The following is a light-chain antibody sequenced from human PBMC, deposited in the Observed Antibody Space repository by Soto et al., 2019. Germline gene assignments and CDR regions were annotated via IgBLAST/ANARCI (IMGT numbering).Light chain of an antibody. Sequence: QSVLTQPRSVSGSPGQSVTISCTGTSSDVGGYNYVSWYQQHPGKAPKVMIYDVSERPSGVPDRFSGSKSGNTASLTISGLQAEDEADYYCCSYAGSRALFGGGTKVTVL. V-gene: IGLV2-11*01. CDR2: DVS. CDR3: CSYAGSRAL. J-gene: IGLJ2*01. CDR1: SSDVGGYNY.